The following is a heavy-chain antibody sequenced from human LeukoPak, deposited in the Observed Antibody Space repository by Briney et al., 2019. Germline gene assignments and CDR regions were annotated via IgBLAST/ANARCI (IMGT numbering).Heavy chain of an antibody. CDR1: GFTFSSYA. CDR3: ARATMVRGVNPFYYYYYGMDV. D-gene: IGHD3-10*01. CDR2: ISGSGGST. Sequence: GGSLRLSCAASGFTFSSYAMSWVRQAPGKGLEWVSAISGSGGSTYYADSVKGRFTISRDNAKNSLYLQMNSLRAEDTAVYYCARATMVRGVNPFYYYYYGMDVWGQGTTVTVSS. V-gene: IGHV3-23*01. J-gene: IGHJ6*02.